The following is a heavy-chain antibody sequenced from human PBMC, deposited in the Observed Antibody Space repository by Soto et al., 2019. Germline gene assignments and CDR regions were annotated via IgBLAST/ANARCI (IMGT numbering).Heavy chain of an antibody. CDR1: GFTFSSYA. Sequence: GGSLRLSCAASGFTFSSYAMSWVRQAPGKGLEWVSAISGSGGSTYYADSVKGRFTISRDNSKNTLYLQMNSLRAEDTAVYYCAKVPSPYCGGDCFDAFDIWGQGTMVTVSS. D-gene: IGHD2-21*02. V-gene: IGHV3-23*01. CDR2: ISGSGGST. CDR3: AKVPSPYCGGDCFDAFDI. J-gene: IGHJ3*02.